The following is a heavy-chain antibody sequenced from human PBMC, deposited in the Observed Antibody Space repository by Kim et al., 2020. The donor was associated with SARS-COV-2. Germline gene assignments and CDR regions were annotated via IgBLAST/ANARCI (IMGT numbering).Heavy chain of an antibody. Sequence: ASVKVSCKVSGYTLTELSLHWVRQAPVNFLSFMVVFSPEDFETIYAQKFQGRVTMTEDTSTDTAYMELSSLRSEDTAVYYCATLDSSGYYKEYYFDYWGQGPLFTVSS. V-gene: IGHV1-24*01. J-gene: IGHJ4*02. CDR1: GYTLTELS. D-gene: IGHD3-22*01. CDR3: ATLDSSGYYKEYYFDY. CDR2: FSPEDFET.